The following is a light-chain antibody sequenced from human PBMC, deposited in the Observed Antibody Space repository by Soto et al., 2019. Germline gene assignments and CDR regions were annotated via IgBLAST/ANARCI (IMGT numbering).Light chain of an antibody. Sequence: EIVLTQSPATLSVSPGETATLSCRASQSVSSYLAWYQQKPGQAPRLLIYDASNRATGIPARFSGSGSGTDFTLTISSLEPEDFAVYYCQQRSNWITFDQGTRLEIK. J-gene: IGKJ5*01. CDR1: QSVSSY. CDR2: DAS. V-gene: IGKV3-11*01. CDR3: QQRSNWIT.